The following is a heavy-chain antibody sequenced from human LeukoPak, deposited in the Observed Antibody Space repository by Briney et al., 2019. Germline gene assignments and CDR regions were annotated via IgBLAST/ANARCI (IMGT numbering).Heavy chain of an antibody. CDR1: GFNFKNYE. J-gene: IGHJ4*02. CDR3: AKVMTGIAARTYFDY. Sequence: PGGSLRLSCEASGFNFKNYEMNWVRQAPGKGLEWVSYIDTSGSSTYYADSVKGRFTISRDNSKNTLYLQMNSLRAEDTAVYYCAKVMTGIAARTYFDYWGQGTLVTVSS. CDR2: IDTSGSST. D-gene: IGHD6-6*01. V-gene: IGHV3-23*05.